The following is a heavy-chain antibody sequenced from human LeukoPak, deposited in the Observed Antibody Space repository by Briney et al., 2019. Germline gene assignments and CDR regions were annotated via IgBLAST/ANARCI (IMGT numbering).Heavy chain of an antibody. CDR2: IIPIFGTA. J-gene: IGHJ4*02. CDR3: ARSPYQQLVDY. V-gene: IGHV1-69*13. Sequence: ASVKVSCKASGGTFSSYAISWVRQAPGQGLEWMGGIIPIFGTANYAQKFQGRVTITADESTSTAYMELSRLRSDDTAVYYCARSPYQQLVDYWGQGTLVTVSS. D-gene: IGHD6-13*01. CDR1: GGTFSSYA.